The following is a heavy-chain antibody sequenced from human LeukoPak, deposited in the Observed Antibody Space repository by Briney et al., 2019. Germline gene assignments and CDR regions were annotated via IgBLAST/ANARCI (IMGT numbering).Heavy chain of an antibody. D-gene: IGHD3-22*01. Sequence: LKPSETLSLTCAVYGGSFSGYYWSWIRQPPGKGLEWIGEINHSGSTNYNPSLKSRVTISVDTCKNQFSLKLSSVTAADTAVYYCARGPTRSGYYYPSDYWGQGTLVTVSS. V-gene: IGHV4-34*01. CDR2: INHSGST. J-gene: IGHJ4*02. CDR3: ARGPTRSGYYYPSDY. CDR1: GGSFSGYY.